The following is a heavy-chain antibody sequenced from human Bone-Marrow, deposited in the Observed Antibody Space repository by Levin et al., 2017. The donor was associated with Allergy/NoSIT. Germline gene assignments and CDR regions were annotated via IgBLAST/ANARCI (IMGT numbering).Heavy chain of an antibody. CDR1: GFTFADYA. D-gene: IGHD1-20*01. V-gene: IGHV3-49*03. CDR3: GRAIWDVTGHYFGY. CDR2: IRSQPPGGTT. Sequence: GGSLRLSCTASGFTFADYAMSWFRQAPGKGLEWVGLIRSQPPGGTTEYAASVRGRFAISKDDSMTIAYLHLNSLKSEDTAVYYCGRAIWDVTGHYFGYWGQGTLVTVSS. J-gene: IGHJ4*02.